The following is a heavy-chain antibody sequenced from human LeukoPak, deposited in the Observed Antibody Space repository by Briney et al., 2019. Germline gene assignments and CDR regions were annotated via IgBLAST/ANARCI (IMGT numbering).Heavy chain of an antibody. V-gene: IGHV6-1*01. CDR3: AREHSPGGWYYYYYYYGMDV. Sequence: SQTLSLTCAISGDSVSSNSAAWNWIRQSPSRGLEWLGRTYYRSKWYNDYAVSVKSRITINPDTFKNQFSLQLNSVTPEDTAVYYCAREHSPGGWYYYYYYYGMDVWGQGTTVTVSS. CDR1: GDSVSSNSAA. CDR2: TYYRSKWYN. J-gene: IGHJ6*02. D-gene: IGHD6-19*01.